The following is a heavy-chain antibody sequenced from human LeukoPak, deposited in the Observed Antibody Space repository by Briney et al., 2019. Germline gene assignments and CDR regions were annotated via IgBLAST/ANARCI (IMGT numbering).Heavy chain of an antibody. CDR3: ARGQWLVNWFDP. D-gene: IGHD6-19*01. J-gene: IGHJ5*02. V-gene: IGHV4-4*07. CDR1: GGSISSYY. Sequence: SETLSLTCTVSGGSISSYYWSWIRQPAGKGLEWIGRIYTSGSTNYNPSLKSRVTISVDTSKNQFSLKLSSVTAADTAVYYCARGQWLVNWFDPWGQGTLVTVSS. CDR2: IYTSGST.